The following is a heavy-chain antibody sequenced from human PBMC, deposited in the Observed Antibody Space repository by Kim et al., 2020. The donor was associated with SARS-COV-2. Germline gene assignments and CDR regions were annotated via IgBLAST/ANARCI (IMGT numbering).Heavy chain of an antibody. V-gene: IGHV3-30*02. D-gene: IGHD6-13*01. Sequence: DSVKGRFTISRDNSKNTLYLQMNSLRAEDTAVYYCAKGGGSSWYKGWFDPWGQGTLVTVSS. CDR3: AKGGGSSWYKGWFDP. J-gene: IGHJ5*02.